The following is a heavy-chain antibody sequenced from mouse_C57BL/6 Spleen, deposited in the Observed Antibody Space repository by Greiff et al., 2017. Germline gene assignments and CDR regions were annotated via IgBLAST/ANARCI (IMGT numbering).Heavy chain of an antibody. Sequence: VQLQQSGAELVKPGASVKISCKASGYAFSSYWMNWVKQRPGKGLEWIGQICPGDGDTTYNGRFKGKATLTADKSSSTAYMQLSSLTSEDSAVYFCAKSYYGSMFAYWGQGTLVTVSA. D-gene: IGHD1-1*01. CDR1: GYAFSSYW. J-gene: IGHJ3*01. V-gene: IGHV1-80*01. CDR3: AKSYYGSMFAY. CDR2: ICPGDGDT.